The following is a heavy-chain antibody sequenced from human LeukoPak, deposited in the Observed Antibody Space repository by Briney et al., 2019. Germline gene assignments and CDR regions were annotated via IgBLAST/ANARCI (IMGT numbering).Heavy chain of an antibody. V-gene: IGHV3-7*03. J-gene: IGHJ4*02. D-gene: IGHD3-10*01. CDR1: GFTVSSNY. Sequence: GGSLRLSCAASGFTVSSNYMSWVRQAPGKGLEWVANIKQDGSEQFYLDSVKGRFTISRDNAKNALYLQMHSLRAEDTAVYYCARETYYYGSGSYYSNFDYWGQGTLVTVSS. CDR2: IKQDGSEQ. CDR3: ARETYYYGSGSYYSNFDY.